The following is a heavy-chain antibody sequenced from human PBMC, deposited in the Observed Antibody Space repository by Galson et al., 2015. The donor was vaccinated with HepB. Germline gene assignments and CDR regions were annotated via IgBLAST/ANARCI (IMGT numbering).Heavy chain of an antibody. CDR1: GFTFSSYS. D-gene: IGHD6-19*01. CDR3: ARDAIAVAGTGYYYYGMDV. Sequence: SLRLSCAASGFTFSSYSMNWVRQAPGKGLEWVSSISSSSSYIYYADSVKGRFTISRDNAKNSLYLQMNSLRAEDTAVYYCARDAIAVAGTGYYYYGMDVWGQGTTVTVSS. CDR2: ISSSSSYI. V-gene: IGHV3-21*01. J-gene: IGHJ6*02.